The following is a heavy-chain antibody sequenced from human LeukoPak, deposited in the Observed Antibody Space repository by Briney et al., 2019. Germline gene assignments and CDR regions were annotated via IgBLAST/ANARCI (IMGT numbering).Heavy chain of an antibody. CDR3: AREWGRIAVAGGPGY. J-gene: IGHJ4*02. V-gene: IGHV3-33*01. D-gene: IGHD6-19*01. CDR2: IWYDGQTK. CDR1: GFIFSNYG. Sequence: PGESLRLSCEASGFIFSNYGMHWVRQAPGKGLEWVALIWYDGQTKFYADSVKGRFTISRDNSGNTLFLQMSSLRVEDTAIYYCAREWGRIAVAGGPGYWSQGALVTVSS.